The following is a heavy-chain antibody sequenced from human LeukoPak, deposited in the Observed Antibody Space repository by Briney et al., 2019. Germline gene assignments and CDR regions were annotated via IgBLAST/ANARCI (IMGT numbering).Heavy chain of an antibody. J-gene: IGHJ4*02. CDR3: AKESLVVIESYFDN. CDR1: GFSFSDYA. Sequence: GGSLRLSCLVSGFSFSDYAMSWVRRAPGKGLEWVSAITGSGQTKYYTDSVKGRFTMSRDNSKNTLYLQMNGLRDEDTAEYFCAKESLVVIESYFDNWGQGTLVLVSS. V-gene: IGHV3-23*01. CDR2: ITGSGQTK. D-gene: IGHD3-22*01.